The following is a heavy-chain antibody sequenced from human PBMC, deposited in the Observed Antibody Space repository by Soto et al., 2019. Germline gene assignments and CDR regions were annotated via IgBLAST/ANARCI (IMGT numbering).Heavy chain of an antibody. V-gene: IGHV3-21*01. CDR1: GFTFNGNI. CDR2: ISSSSTYI. CDR3: ARDVTEYSSRYAVFDY. D-gene: IGHD6-25*01. Sequence: GGSLRLSCAASGFTFNGNIMNWVRQAPGTGLEWVSSISSSSTYIYYADSVRGRFTISRDNARNSLYLQMNSLRAEDTAVYYCARDVTEYSSRYAVFDYWGQGTLVTVSS. J-gene: IGHJ4*02.